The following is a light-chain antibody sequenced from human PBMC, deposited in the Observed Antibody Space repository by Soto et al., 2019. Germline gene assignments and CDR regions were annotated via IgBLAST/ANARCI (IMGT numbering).Light chain of an antibody. J-gene: IGKJ1*01. V-gene: IGKV3-11*01. CDR1: QNVSSY. CDR3: QPRRYGHVP. CDR2: DAS. Sequence: EIGLTQSPATLSLSPGVRATLSCRARQNVSSYLAWYQQKPGQATRRLIYDASNRTTGIPARFSGSWSGTDFTLPSISLEPEDFEFYYCQPRRYGHVPFGQGTKVEI.